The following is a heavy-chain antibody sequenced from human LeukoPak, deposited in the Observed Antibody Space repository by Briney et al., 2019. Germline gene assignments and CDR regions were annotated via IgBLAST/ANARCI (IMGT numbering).Heavy chain of an antibody. CDR3: ARHDSSGQFGY. CDR2: IYYSGST. J-gene: IGHJ4*02. V-gene: IGHV4-31*03. Sequence: PSETLSLTCTVSGGSISSGGHFWSWIRQHPGKGLEWIGYIYYSGSTYYNPSLKSRVTISVDTSKNQFSLKLSSVTAADTAVYYCARHDSSGQFGYWGQGTLVTVSS. D-gene: IGHD3-22*01. CDR1: GGSISSGGHF.